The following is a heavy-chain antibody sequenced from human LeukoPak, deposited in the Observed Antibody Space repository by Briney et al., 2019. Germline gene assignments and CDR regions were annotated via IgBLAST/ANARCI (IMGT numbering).Heavy chain of an antibody. Sequence: GGSLRLSCAASGFTFSNYAMSWVRQAPGKGLEWVSTISDSGSSTYYADSVKGRFTISRDNSKNTLYLQMSSLRVEDTAIHYCAKVPYSDYGSGRPPFMDVWGQGTTVAVSS. CDR2: ISDSGSST. D-gene: IGHD3-10*01. V-gene: IGHV3-23*01. J-gene: IGHJ6*02. CDR3: AKVPYSDYGSGRPPFMDV. CDR1: GFTFSNYA.